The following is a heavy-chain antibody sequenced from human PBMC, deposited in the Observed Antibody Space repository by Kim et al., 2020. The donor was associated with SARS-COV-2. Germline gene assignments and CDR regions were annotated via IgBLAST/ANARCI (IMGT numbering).Heavy chain of an antibody. D-gene: IGHD5-12*01. J-gene: IGHJ4*02. V-gene: IGHV3-11*01. Sequence: IYYADSVKGRFTISRDNAKNSLYLQMNSLRAEDTAVYYCARDPVEMATTNWGQGTLVTVSS. CDR2: I. CDR3: ARDPVEMATTN.